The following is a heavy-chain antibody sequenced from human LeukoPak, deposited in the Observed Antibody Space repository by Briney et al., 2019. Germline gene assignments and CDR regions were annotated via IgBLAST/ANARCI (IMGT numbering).Heavy chain of an antibody. V-gene: IGHV4-39*01. CDR3: ARRALYSYGPGAFDI. D-gene: IGHD5-18*01. J-gene: IGHJ3*02. CDR2: IYYSGST. CDR1: GGSISSSSYY. Sequence: PSETLSLTCTVSGGSISSSSYYWGCIRQPPGKGLECIGSIYYSGSTYYNPSLKSRVTISVDTSKNQFSLKLSSVTAADTAVYYCARRALYSYGPGAFDIWGQGTMVTVSS.